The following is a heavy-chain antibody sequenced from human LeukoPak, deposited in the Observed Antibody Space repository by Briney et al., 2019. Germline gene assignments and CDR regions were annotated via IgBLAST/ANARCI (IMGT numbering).Heavy chain of an antibody. CDR3: AKDRAAPYYYDSTCRIDY. J-gene: IGHJ4*02. D-gene: IGHD3-22*01. CDR1: GFTFDDYA. V-gene: IGHV3-9*01. Sequence: GGSLRLSCAASGFTFDDYAMHWVRQAPGKGLEWVSGISWNSGSIGYADSVKGRFTISRDNAKNSLYLQMNSLRAEDTALYYCAKDRAAPYYYDSTCRIDYWGQGTLVTVSS. CDR2: ISWNSGSI.